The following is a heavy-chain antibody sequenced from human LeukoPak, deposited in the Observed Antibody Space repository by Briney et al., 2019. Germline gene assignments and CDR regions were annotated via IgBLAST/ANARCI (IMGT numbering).Heavy chain of an antibody. CDR3: ARGLDGFKTGH. V-gene: IGHV4-31*03. D-gene: IGHD5-24*01. Sequence: SETLSLTCTVSGDSLTISSYYWTWIRQHPGKGLEWIGYIHPSGSTDYNPSLKSRLTMSLDTSQNQFSLKLTSVTAADTAIYYCARGLDGFKTGHWGQGTLVTVSS. CDR2: IHPSGST. CDR1: GDSLTISSYY. J-gene: IGHJ4*02.